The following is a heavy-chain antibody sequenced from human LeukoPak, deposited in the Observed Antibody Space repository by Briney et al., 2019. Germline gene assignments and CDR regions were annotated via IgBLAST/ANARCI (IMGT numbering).Heavy chain of an antibody. D-gene: IGHD3-10*01. CDR3: ARSTKGDSDH. Sequence: GGXXRLSCAASGFTFSSXXXXXVRQAPGXXXGWVFSISSSGTTVXXAXSVXXXFTIXRXNAKNSLYLHMHRLRADDTAVYYCARSTKGDSDHWGQGTLVTVSS. CDR2: ISSSGTTV. CDR1: GFTFSSXX. V-gene: IGHV3-48*03. J-gene: IGHJ4*02.